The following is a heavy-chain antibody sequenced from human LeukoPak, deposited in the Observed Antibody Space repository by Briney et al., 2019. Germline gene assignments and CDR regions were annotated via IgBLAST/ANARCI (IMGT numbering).Heavy chain of an antibody. Sequence: ASVKVSCKASGYTLTGNYMHWGRQAPGQGLEWMGWINPNSGGTNYAQKFQGRVTMTGDTSSNTAYLELSRLISDDTAIYYCARARANWVFDYWGQGTLVSVSS. J-gene: IGHJ4*02. CDR1: GYTLTGNY. V-gene: IGHV1-2*02. D-gene: IGHD2-8*01. CDR3: ARARANWVFDY. CDR2: INPNSGGT.